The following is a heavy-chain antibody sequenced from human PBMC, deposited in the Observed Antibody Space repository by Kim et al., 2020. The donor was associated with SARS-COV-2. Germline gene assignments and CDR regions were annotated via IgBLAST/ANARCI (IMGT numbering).Heavy chain of an antibody. CDR3: AREVGITMVILY. CDR2: IYYSGST. D-gene: IGHD3-10*01. V-gene: IGHV4-39*07. Sequence: SETLSLTCTVSGGSISSSSYYWGWIRQPPGKGLEWIGSIYYSGSTYYNPSLKSRVTISVDTSKNQFSLKLSSVTAADTAVYYCAREVGITMVILYWGQGTLVTVSS. J-gene: IGHJ4*02. CDR1: GGSISSSSYY.